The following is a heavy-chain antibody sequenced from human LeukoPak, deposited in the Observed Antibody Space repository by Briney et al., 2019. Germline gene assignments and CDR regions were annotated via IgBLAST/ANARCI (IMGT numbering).Heavy chain of an antibody. D-gene: IGHD6-6*01. V-gene: IGHV3-23*01. CDR1: GFTFSSYA. J-gene: IGHJ4*02. CDR2: ITGSGDST. CDR3: AKFVTARIFDC. Sequence: GGSLRLSCAASGFTFSSYAMSWVRQAPREVLEWVSTITGSGDSTYYADSVKGRFTISRDNSKNTLYLQMSTLRAEDTAVYYCAKFVTARIFDCWGQGTLVTVSS.